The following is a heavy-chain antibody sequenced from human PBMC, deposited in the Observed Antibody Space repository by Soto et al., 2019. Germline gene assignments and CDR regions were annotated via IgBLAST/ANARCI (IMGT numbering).Heavy chain of an antibody. J-gene: IGHJ6*02. V-gene: IGHV3-11*03. CDR3: ARHDCISTSCYYYYYYSMDV. D-gene: IGHD2-2*01. CDR2: ISSSSTYT. Sequence: PGXSLRLSCAASGFSLSDYYLSWIRQAPVNGLVLVSYISSSSTYTNYADSVKGRFTISRDDAKNSLYLQMNRLRAEDTAVYYCARHDCISTSCYYYYYYSMDVWGQGTTVTVSS. CDR1: GFSLSDYY.